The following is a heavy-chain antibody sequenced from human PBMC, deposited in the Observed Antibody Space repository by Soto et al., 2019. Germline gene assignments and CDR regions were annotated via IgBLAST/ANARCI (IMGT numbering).Heavy chain of an antibody. Sequence: EVQLVESGGGLVQPGGSLRLSCAASGFTFSSYSMNWVRQAPGKGLEWVSYISSSSSTIYYADSVKGRFTISRDNAKNSLYLQMNSLRAEDTAVYYCARTSIAAVGEDACDIWGQGTMVTVSS. J-gene: IGHJ3*02. CDR2: ISSSSSTI. CDR3: ARTSIAAVGEDACDI. CDR1: GFTFSSYS. D-gene: IGHD6-13*01. V-gene: IGHV3-48*01.